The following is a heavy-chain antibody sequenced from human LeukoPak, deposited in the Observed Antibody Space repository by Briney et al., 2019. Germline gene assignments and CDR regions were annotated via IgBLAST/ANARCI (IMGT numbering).Heavy chain of an antibody. J-gene: IGHJ3*02. CDR1: GFTVSTNY. CDR2: IYSGGIT. V-gene: IGHV3-66*01. Sequence: PGGSLRLSCAASGFTVSTNYMSWVRQAPGKGLEWVSLIYSGGITQYADSVKGRFTISRDNSKNTLYLQMTSLRAEDTAVYHCARDGYYDSSGYRKHDGFDIWGRGTLVTVSS. CDR3: ARDGYYDSSGYRKHDGFDI. D-gene: IGHD3-22*01.